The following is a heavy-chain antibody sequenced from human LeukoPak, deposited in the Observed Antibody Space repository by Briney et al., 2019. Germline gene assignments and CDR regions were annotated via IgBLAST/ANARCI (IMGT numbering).Heavy chain of an antibody. CDR1: GGSFSGYY. J-gene: IGHJ5*02. V-gene: IGHV4-34*01. Sequence: PSETLSLTCAVYGGSFSGYYWSWIRQPPGKGLEWIGEINHSGSTNYNPSLKSRVTISVDTSKNQFSLKLSSVTAADTAVYYCARHPLWFGANWFDPWGQGTLVTVSS. CDR2: INHSGST. CDR3: ARHPLWFGANWFDP. D-gene: IGHD3-10*01.